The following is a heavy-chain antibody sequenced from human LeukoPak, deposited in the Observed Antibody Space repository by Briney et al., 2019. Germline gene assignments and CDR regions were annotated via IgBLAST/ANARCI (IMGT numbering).Heavy chain of an antibody. D-gene: IGHD2-8*01. Sequence: SETLSLICSVSGDSITISSFHCGWIRQPPGKDLEWIGNIYNSGSTHFNPSLKSRVTISVDTSRNQFSLKLSPVTAADTAVYYWVRHFIGVSAEYWGQGSLVTVSS. CDR2: IYNSGST. CDR3: VRHFIGVSAEY. CDR1: GDSITISSFH. V-gene: IGHV4-39*01. J-gene: IGHJ4*02.